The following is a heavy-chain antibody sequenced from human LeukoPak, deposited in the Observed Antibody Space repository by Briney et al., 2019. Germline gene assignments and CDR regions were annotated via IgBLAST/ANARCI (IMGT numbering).Heavy chain of an antibody. Sequence: ASVKVSCKASGYTFTSYYMHWVRQAPGQGLEWMGIINPSGGSTSYAQKFQGRVTMTRDMSTSTVYMELSSLRSEDTAVYYCARVGIAVAGTGWFDPWSQGTLVTVSS. CDR3: ARVGIAVAGTGWFDP. D-gene: IGHD6-19*01. CDR2: INPSGGST. CDR1: GYTFTSYY. J-gene: IGHJ5*02. V-gene: IGHV1-46*01.